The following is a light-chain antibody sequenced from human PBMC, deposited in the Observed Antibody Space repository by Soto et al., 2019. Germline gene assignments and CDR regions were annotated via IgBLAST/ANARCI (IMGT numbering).Light chain of an antibody. CDR2: GAS. J-gene: IGKJ1*01. CDR1: QSVSSN. V-gene: IGKV3-15*01. Sequence: EVVMTQSPATLSVSPGERSTLCCRASQSVSSNLAWYQQKPGQAPRLLIYGASSRVTGFPARFSGSGSGTEFTLTISSLQSEDFAVYYCQQYNNWPRTFGQGTKVDIK. CDR3: QQYNNWPRT.